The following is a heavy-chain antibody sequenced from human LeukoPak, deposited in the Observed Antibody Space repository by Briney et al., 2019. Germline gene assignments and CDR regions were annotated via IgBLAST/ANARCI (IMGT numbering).Heavy chain of an antibody. V-gene: IGHV3-7*03. J-gene: IGHJ3*02. D-gene: IGHD3-10*01. CDR3: ARYRVAGVPFDAFGI. Sequence: GGSLRLSCAASGFTLSSYWMSWVRQAPGKGLEWVANIKEDGSEKYYVDSVKGRFTISKDNAKTSLYLHMNSLTAEGTFMYYCARYRVAGVPFDAFGIWGQGTMVSVSS. CDR1: GFTLSSYW. CDR2: IKEDGSEK.